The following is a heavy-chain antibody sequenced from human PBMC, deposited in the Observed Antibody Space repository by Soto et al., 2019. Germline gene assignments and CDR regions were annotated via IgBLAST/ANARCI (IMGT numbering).Heavy chain of an antibody. V-gene: IGHV3-53*01. J-gene: IGHJ4*02. CDR3: VQTTGWPGFDF. D-gene: IGHD6-19*01. CDR1: GFTVSSKY. Sequence: GGSLRLSCAASGFTVSSKYMTWVRQAPGKGLEWVSVIYGGGTTYYADSVKGRFTISRDNSKNTLYLQMNSLRAEDTAVYYCVQTTGWPGFDFRGQGTLVTVSS. CDR2: IYGGGTT.